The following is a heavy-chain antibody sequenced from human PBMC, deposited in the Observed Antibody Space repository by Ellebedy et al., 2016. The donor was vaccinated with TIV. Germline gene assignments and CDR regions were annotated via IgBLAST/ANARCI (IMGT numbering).Heavy chain of an antibody. D-gene: IGHD3-10*01. Sequence: ASVKVSCKASGYTFTGYYMHWVRQAPGQGLEWMGWINPNSGGTNYAQKFQGRVTMTRDTSISTAYMELSRLRSEDTAVYYCARGVRGRPWYYYGMDVWGQGTTVTVSS. CDR1: GYTFTGYY. CDR2: INPNSGGT. J-gene: IGHJ6*02. CDR3: ARGVRGRPWYYYGMDV. V-gene: IGHV1-2*02.